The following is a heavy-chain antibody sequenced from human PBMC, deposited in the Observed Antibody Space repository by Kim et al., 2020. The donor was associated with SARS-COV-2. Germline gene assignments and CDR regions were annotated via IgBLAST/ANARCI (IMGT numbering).Heavy chain of an antibody. CDR3: ARGIYSSSWWGSPHWFDP. Sequence: SETLSLTCAVYGGSFSGYYWSWIRQPPGKGLEWIGEINHSGSTNYNPSLKSRVTISVDTSKNQFSLKLSSVTAADTAVYYCARGIYSSSWWGSPHWFDPWGQGTLVTVSS. D-gene: IGHD6-13*01. V-gene: IGHV4-34*01. J-gene: IGHJ5*02. CDR1: GGSFSGYY. CDR2: INHSGST.